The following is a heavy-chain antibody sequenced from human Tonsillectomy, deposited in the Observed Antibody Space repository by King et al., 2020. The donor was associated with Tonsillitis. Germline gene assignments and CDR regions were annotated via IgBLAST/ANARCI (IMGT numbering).Heavy chain of an antibody. Sequence: VQLVESGGDLVNPGGSLRLSCAASGFTLSKVWMSWVRQAPGKGLEWVGRTKSKADDGTIDYAAPVRGRFTISRDDLKNTLYLEMNSLKTEDTAVYYCAKEAYCSSTSCPASLDCWGQGVLVTVSS. CDR1: GFTLSKVW. D-gene: IGHD2-2*01. J-gene: IGHJ4*02. V-gene: IGHV3-15*01. CDR3: AKEAYCSSTSCPASLDC. CDR2: TKSKADDGTI.